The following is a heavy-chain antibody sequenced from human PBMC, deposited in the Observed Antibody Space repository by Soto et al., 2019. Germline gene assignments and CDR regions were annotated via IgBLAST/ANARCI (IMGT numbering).Heavy chain of an antibody. J-gene: IGHJ6*02. D-gene: IGHD3-3*01. V-gene: IGHV1-69*13. CDR1: GGTFSSYA. CDR3: ASAHDFWSGYQAPLYYYYGMDV. Sequence: SVKVSCKACGGTFSSYAISWVRQAPGEGLEWMGGIIPMFGTANYAQKFQGRVTITADESTSTAYMELSSLRSEDTAVYYCASAHDFWSGYQAPLYYYYGMDVWGQGTTVTVS. CDR2: IIPMFGTA.